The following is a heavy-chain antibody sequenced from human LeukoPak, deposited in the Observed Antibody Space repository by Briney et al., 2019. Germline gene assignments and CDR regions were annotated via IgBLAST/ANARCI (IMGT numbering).Heavy chain of an antibody. CDR2: ISGSGGST. J-gene: IGHJ3*02. CDR3: AKITPQPITYDYVWGSYRPWGAFDI. D-gene: IGHD3-16*02. V-gene: IGHV3-23*01. Sequence: GGSLRLSCAASGFTFSSYAMSWVRQAPGKGLEWVSAISGSGGSTYYADSVKGRFTISRDNSKNTLYLQMNSLRAEDTAVYYCAKITPQPITYDYVWGSYRPWGAFDIWGQGTMVTVSS. CDR1: GFTFSSYA.